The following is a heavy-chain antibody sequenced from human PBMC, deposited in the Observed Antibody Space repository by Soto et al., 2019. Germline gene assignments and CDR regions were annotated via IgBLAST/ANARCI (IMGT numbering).Heavy chain of an antibody. J-gene: IGHJ3*01. CDR2: VSDSGSDT. D-gene: IGHD4-4*01. V-gene: IGHV3-23*01. CDR1: GFTFSSFA. CDR3: AKAADNSNYGAFDV. Sequence: EGQLLASGGGLVQPGGSLRVSCAASGFTFSSFAMSWVRQAPGKGLEWVAAVSDSGSDTDYADSVKGRFTISRDNSENTVHLRMNSLGAEDTAVYYCAKAADNSNYGAFDVWGRGTMVIVSS.